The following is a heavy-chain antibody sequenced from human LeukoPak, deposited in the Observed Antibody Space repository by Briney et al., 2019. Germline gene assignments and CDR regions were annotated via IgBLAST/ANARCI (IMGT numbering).Heavy chain of an antibody. CDR3: AREIVVAATQYYYYYYGMDV. CDR1: GSTFSSYA. Sequence: ASVKLSCTASGSTFSSYAIRWVRQAPGQGLEWMGGIIPIFGTANYAQKFQGRVTITADKSTSTAYMELSSLRSEDTAVYYCAREIVVAATQYYYYYYGMDVWGKGTTVTVSS. D-gene: IGHD2-15*01. CDR2: IIPIFGTA. J-gene: IGHJ6*04. V-gene: IGHV1-69*06.